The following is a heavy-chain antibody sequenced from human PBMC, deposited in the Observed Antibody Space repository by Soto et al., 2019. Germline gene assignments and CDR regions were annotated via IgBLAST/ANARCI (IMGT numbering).Heavy chain of an antibody. J-gene: IGHJ5*01. D-gene: IGHD3-10*01. Sequence: PGGSLRLSCAASQFTFSDYGMHWVRQAPGKGLEWVTAIRYDGSHKSYADSVKGRFTISRDNSKKTLYLEMNGLRVEDTAIYYCARERRIDRPGLLWFDSWGQGTLVTVSS. V-gene: IGHV3-33*01. CDR1: QFTFSDYG. CDR3: ARERRIDRPGLLWFDS. CDR2: IRYDGSHK.